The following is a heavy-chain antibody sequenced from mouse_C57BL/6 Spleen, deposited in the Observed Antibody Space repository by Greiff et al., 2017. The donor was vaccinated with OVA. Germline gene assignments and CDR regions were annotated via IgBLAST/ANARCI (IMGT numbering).Heavy chain of an antibody. CDR3: ARGGYGYYFDY. Sequence: VQLQQPGAELVLPGASVKLSCKASGYTFTSYWMHWVKQRPGQGLEWIGEIDPSDSYTNYNQKFKGKSTLTVDKSSSTAYMQLSSLTSEDSAVYYCARGGYGYYFDYWGQGTTLTFSS. D-gene: IGHD2-2*01. CDR1: GYTFTSYW. J-gene: IGHJ2*01. CDR2: IDPSDSYT. V-gene: IGHV1-69*01.